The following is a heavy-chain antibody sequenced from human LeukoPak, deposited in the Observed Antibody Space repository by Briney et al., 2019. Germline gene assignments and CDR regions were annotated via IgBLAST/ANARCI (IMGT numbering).Heavy chain of an antibody. CDR3: AKLPDYSTWGGRFDP. J-gene: IGHJ5*02. Sequence: GGSLRLSCAASGFTFSSYEVNWVRQAPGKGLEWVSSISGTGGNTYYADSVKGRFTISRDNSKNTLHLQMNSLRVEDTAVYYCAKLPDYSTWGGRFDPWGQGTLVTVSS. CDR2: ISGTGGNT. D-gene: IGHD6-13*01. V-gene: IGHV3-23*01. CDR1: GFTFSSYE.